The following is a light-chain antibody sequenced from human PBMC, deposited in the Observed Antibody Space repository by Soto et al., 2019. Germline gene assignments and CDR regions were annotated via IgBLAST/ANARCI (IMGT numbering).Light chain of an antibody. V-gene: IGKV3-15*01. CDR1: QSVSSK. CDR2: GAS. CDR3: QQYNNWPPWA. J-gene: IGKJ1*01. Sequence: EIVITQSPATLSVSPLERATLSFMASQSVSSKLAWYQQKPGQAPRLLIYGASTRATGIPARFSGSGSGTEFTLTISSLQSEDFAVYYCQQYNNWPPWAFGQGTKVDIK.